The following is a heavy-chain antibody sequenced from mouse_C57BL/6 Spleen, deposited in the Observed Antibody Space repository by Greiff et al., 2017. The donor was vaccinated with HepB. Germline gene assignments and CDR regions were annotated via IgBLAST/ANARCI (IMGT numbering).Heavy chain of an antibody. J-gene: IGHJ1*03. CDR2: IRNKANNHAT. V-gene: IGHV6-6*01. Sequence: EVQLVESGGGLVQPGGSMKLSCAASGFTFSDAWMDWVRQSPEKGLEWVAEIRNKANNHATYYAESVKGRFTISRDDSKSSVYLQMNSLRAEDTGIYYCTRGEDYGGYFDVWGTGTTVTVSS. CDR1: GFTFSDAW. D-gene: IGHD1-1*02. CDR3: TRGEDYGGYFDV.